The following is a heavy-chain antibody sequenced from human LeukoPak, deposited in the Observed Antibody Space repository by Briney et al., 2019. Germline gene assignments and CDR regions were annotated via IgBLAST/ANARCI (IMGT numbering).Heavy chain of an antibody. CDR1: GFTFSSYG. J-gene: IGHJ2*01. CDR3: AKRWGTWYFDL. CDR2: ISYDGSNK. D-gene: IGHD3-16*01. V-gene: IGHV3-30*18. Sequence: GGSLRLSCAASGFTFSSYGMHWVRQAPGKGLEWVALISYDGSNKYCADSVKGRFTISRDNSKNTLYLQMNSLRAEDTAVYYCAKRWGTWYFDLWGRGTLVTVSS.